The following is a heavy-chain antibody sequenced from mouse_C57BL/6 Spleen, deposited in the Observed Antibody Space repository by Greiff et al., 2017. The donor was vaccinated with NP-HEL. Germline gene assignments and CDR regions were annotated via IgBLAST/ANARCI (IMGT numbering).Heavy chain of an antibody. J-gene: IGHJ4*01. CDR3: ARRGNYGYAMDY. CDR1: GYAFSSYW. Sequence: VQLVESGAELVKPGASVKISCKASGYAFSSYWMNWVKQRPGKGLEWIGQIYPGDGDTNYNGKFKGKATLTADKSSSTAYMQLSSLTSEDSAVYFCARRGNYGYAMDYWGQGTSVTVSS. V-gene: IGHV1-80*01. CDR2: IYPGDGDT. D-gene: IGHD2-1*01.